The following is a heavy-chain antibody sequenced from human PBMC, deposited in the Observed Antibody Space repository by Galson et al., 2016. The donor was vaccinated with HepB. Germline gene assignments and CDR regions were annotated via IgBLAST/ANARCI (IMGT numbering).Heavy chain of an antibody. D-gene: IGHD2-2*01. CDR2: INAGNGNT. J-gene: IGHJ5*02. V-gene: IGHV1-3*01. CDR3: ARDRGAPAAISIYNWFDP. CDR1: GYTFTSYA. Sequence: SVKVSCKASGYTFTSYAMHWVRQAPGQRLEWMGWINAGNGNTKYSQKFQGRVTIARDTSASTAYMELSSLRSEDTAVYYCARDRGAPAAISIYNWFDPWGQGTLATVSS.